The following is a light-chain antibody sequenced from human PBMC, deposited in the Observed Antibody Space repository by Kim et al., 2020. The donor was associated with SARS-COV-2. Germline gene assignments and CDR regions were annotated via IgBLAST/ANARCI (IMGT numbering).Light chain of an antibody. CDR2: YDS. J-gene: IGLJ3*02. CDR3: QVWDRSSDHRV. CDR1: NIGSKS. V-gene: IGLV3-21*04. Sequence: SYELTQPPSVSVAPGKTARITCGGNNIGSKSVHWYQQKPGQAPVLVIYYDSDRPSGIPERFSGYKSGNTATLTISRVEAGDEADYYCQVWDRSSDHRVFG.